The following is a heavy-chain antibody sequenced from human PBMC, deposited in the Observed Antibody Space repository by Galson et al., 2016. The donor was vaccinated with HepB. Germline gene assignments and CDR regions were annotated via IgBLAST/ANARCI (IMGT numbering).Heavy chain of an antibody. CDR1: GFRFSGYA. CDR3: ARDGDVPGDYYDSSGRGYFDY. Sequence: SLRLSCAASGFRFSGYAMHWVRQAPGKGLEWVAVISYDGSKKYYADSVKGRFTISRDNSKNTLYLQMNSLRAEDTAVYYCARDGDVPGDYYDSSGRGYFDYWGQGTLVSVSS. V-gene: IGHV3-30*04. CDR2: ISYDGSKK. J-gene: IGHJ4*02. D-gene: IGHD3-22*01.